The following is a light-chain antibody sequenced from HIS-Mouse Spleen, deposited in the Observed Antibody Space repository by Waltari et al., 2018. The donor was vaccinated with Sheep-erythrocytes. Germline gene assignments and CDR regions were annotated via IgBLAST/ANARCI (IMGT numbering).Light chain of an antibody. V-gene: IGLV3-19*01. CDR3: NSRDSSGNHLGVV. CDR1: SLRRDY. Sequence: SSELTQDPAVSVALGQTVRITCQGDSLRRDYASWFQQKPGQAPVLVLTGKTNRPSGIPDRFSGSSSGNTASLTITGAQAEDEADFYCNSRDSSGNHLGVVFGGGTKLTVL. J-gene: IGLJ2*01. CDR2: GKT.